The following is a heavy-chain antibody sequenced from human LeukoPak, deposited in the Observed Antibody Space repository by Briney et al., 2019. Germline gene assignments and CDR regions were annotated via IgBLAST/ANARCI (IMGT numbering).Heavy chain of an antibody. D-gene: IGHD6-13*01. Sequence: ASVKVSCNASGYKFTGYYIHWVRQAPGQGLEWMGWINPNTGDTTYAQNFQGRVTMTRDTSITTAYMEVSRLRSDDTAVYYCARRDSSSDINYWGQGTLVTVSS. J-gene: IGHJ4*02. V-gene: IGHV1-2*02. CDR1: GYKFTGYY. CDR3: ARRDSSSDINY. CDR2: INPNTGDT.